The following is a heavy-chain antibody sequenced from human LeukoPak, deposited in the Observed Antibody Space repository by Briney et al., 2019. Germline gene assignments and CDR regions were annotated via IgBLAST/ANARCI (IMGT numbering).Heavy chain of an antibody. CDR1: GYTFINFA. D-gene: IGHD2-2*01. Sequence: ASVKVSCKASGYTFINFAINWGRQAPGQRPEWMGWINAGNGNTKYSQKFQGRVTITRDTSASTAYMELSSPTSEDTAVYYCATDPRPPSSTSCLRCHDAFDIWGQGTMVTVSS. J-gene: IGHJ3*02. CDR3: ATDPRPPSSTSCLRCHDAFDI. CDR2: INAGNGNT. V-gene: IGHV1-3*01.